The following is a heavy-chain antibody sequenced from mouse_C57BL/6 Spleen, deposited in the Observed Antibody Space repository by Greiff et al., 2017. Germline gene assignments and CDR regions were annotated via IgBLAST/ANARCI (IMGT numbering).Heavy chain of an antibody. J-gene: IGHJ4*01. CDR2: IDPSDSET. CDR1: GYTFTSYW. V-gene: IGHV1-52*01. D-gene: IGHD2-1*01. CDR3: ARSGGNYEGYAMDY. Sequence: AQLQQPGAELVRPGSSVKLSCKASGYTFTSYWMHWVKQRPIQGLEWIGNIDPSDSETHYNQKFKDKATLTVDKSSSTAYMQLSSLTSEDSAVYYCARSGGNYEGYAMDYWGQGTSVTVSS.